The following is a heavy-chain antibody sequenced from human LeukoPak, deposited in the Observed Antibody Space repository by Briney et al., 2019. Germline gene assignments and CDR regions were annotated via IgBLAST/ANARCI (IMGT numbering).Heavy chain of an antibody. J-gene: IGHJ6*03. D-gene: IGHD3-3*01. Sequence: GGSLRLSCAASGFIVSSNSMTWVRQAPGKGLEWVSLIYSGDNTYYADSVKGRFTISRDNSKNTPYLQMNSLRAEDTAVHYCARGRDYDFWGSDYMDVWGKGTTVTVSS. CDR3: ARGRDYDFWGSDYMDV. CDR1: GFIVSSNS. CDR2: IYSGDNT. V-gene: IGHV3-53*01.